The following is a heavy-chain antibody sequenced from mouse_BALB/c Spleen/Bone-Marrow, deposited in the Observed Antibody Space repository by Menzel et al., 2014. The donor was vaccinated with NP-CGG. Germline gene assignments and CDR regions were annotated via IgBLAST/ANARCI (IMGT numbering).Heavy chain of an antibody. V-gene: IGHV1S34*01. CDR1: GHSFTGYY. D-gene: IGHD2-14*01. CDR2: ISCYNGAT. CDR3: ARRDYRYDGFAY. J-gene: IGHJ3*01. Sequence: LVKTGASVKISCKASGHSFTGYYMHWVKQSHGKSLEWIGYISCYNGATSYNQKFKSKASFTVDTSSSTAYMQFNSLTSEDSAVYFCARRDYRYDGFAYWGQGTLVTVSA.